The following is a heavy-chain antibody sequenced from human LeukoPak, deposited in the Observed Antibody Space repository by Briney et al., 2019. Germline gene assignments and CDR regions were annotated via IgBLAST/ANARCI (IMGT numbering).Heavy chain of an antibody. D-gene: IGHD6-19*01. CDR3: AREATRLYSSGRLPRGDAFDI. J-gene: IGHJ3*02. CDR1: GFTFSSYA. V-gene: IGHV3-30*04. CDR2: ISYDGSNK. Sequence: GGSLRLSCAASGFTFSSYAMHWVRQAPGKGLEWVAVISYDGSNKYYADSVKGRFTISRDNSKNTLYLQMNSLRAEDTAVYYCAREATRLYSSGRLPRGDAFDIWGQGTMVTVSS.